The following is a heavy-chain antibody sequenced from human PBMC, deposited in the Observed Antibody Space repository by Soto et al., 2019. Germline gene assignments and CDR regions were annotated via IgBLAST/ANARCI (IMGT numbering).Heavy chain of an antibody. CDR2: INHSGST. V-gene: IGHV4-34*01. CDR3: ARAREGIAVAGPWFDP. CDR1: GGSFSGYY. J-gene: IGHJ5*02. D-gene: IGHD6-19*01. Sequence: SETLSLTCAVYGGSFSGYYWSWIRQPPGKGLEWIGEINHSGSTNYNPSLKSRATISVDTSKNQFFLKLSSVTAADTAVYYCARAREGIAVAGPWFDPWGQGTLVTVSS.